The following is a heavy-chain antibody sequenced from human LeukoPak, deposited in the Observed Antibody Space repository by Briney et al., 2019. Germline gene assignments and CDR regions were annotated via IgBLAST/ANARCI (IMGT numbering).Heavy chain of an antibody. CDR1: GFTFSSYS. V-gene: IGHV3-48*01. CDR3: ARDRGQRITIFGVVYYYYYYMDV. Sequence: GGSLRLSCAASGFTFSSYSMNWVRQAPGKGLEWVSYISSSSSTIYYADSVKGRFTISRDNAKNSLYLQMNSLRAEDTAVYYCARDRGQRITIFGVVYYYYYYMDVWSKGTTVTVSS. D-gene: IGHD3-3*01. CDR2: ISSSSSTI. J-gene: IGHJ6*03.